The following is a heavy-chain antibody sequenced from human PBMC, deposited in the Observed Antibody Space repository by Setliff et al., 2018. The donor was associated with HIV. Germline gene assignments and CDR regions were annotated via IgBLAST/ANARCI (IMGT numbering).Heavy chain of an antibody. CDR1: GGTFRSYA. J-gene: IGHJ4*02. CDR2: IIPILGVA. CDR3: TRGRGIIGALVY. D-gene: IGHD2-21*01. V-gene: IGHV1-69*10. Sequence: ASVKVSCKASGGTFRSYAISWVRQAPGQGLEWMGGIIPILGVANYAQRFQGRVTITADESTSTAYMELYNLRSEDTAMYYCTRGRGIIGALVYWGQGTLVTVSS.